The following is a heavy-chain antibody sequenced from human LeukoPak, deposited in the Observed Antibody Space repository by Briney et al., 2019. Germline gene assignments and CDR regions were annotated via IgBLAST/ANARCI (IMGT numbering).Heavy chain of an antibody. J-gene: IGHJ3*02. CDR1: GFTFSDYY. Sequence: GGSLRLSCAASGFTFSDYYMSWIRQAPGKGLEWVSYISSSSSYTNYADSVKGRFTISRDNSKNTLYLQMNSLRAEDTAVYYCAKDRMATYMDAFDIWGQGTLVTVSS. CDR3: AKDRMATYMDAFDI. V-gene: IGHV3-11*05. CDR2: ISSSSSYT. D-gene: IGHD5-24*01.